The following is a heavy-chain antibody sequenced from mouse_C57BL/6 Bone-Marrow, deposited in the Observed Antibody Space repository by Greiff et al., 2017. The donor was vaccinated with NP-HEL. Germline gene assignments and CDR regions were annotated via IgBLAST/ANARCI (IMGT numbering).Heavy chain of an antibody. D-gene: IGHD1-1*01. V-gene: IGHV1-81*01. CDR1: GYTFTSYG. J-gene: IGHJ4*01. CDR2: IYPRSGNT. Sequence: VQLQQSGAELARPGASVKLSCKASGYTFTSYGISWVKQRTGQGLEWIGEIYPRSGNTYYNEKFKGKATLTADKSSSTAYMELRSLTSEDSAVYFCARTYYGSRVLYAMDYWGQGTSVTVSS. CDR3: ARTYYGSRVLYAMDY.